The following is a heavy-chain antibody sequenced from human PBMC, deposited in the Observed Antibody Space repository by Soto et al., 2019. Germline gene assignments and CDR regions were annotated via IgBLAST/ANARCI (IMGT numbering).Heavy chain of an antibody. J-gene: IGHJ6*01. V-gene: IGHV4-30-4*01. CDR1: DGSISSGDYY. Sequence: QVQLQEAGQGLVKPSQTMSLTCTVYDGSISSGDYYWSWIRQPQGMGMEWIGYIHKSVSAYYNTSLKGRPTISIXXSMNQFSLKLXXXXXXXXXXXXXXXXXYYD. CDR2: IHKSVSA. CDR3: XXXXYYD.